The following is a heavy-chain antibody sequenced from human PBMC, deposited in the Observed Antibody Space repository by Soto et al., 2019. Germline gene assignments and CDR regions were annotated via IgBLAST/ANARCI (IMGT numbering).Heavy chain of an antibody. J-gene: IGHJ5*02. CDR2: ISAYYGNT. Sequence: ASVKFSCKASGYTFTSYGISWVRQAPGQGLEWMGWISAYYGNTNYAQKLQGRVTMTTDTSTSTAYMELRSLRSDDTAVYYCARGPRGGNPEYANHWGQGTLVTVSS. V-gene: IGHV1-18*01. CDR3: ARGPRGGNPEYANH. D-gene: IGHD3-16*01. CDR1: GYTFTSYG.